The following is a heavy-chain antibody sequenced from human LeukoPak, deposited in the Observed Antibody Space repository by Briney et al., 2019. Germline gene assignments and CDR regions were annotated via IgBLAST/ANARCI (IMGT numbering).Heavy chain of an antibody. CDR3: AKRPSDYGDYVSYFDY. J-gene: IGHJ4*02. CDR1: GFSFISYG. V-gene: IGHV3-30*18. Sequence: GGPPRLSCAASGFSFISYGMHWIRPARGKRLERVGVISDDGRRKDYAASVKGRFTISRDNSKDTLYLQMNSLRAEDTAVYYCAKRPSDYGDYVSYFDYWGQGTLVTVSS. D-gene: IGHD4-17*01. CDR2: ISDDGRRK.